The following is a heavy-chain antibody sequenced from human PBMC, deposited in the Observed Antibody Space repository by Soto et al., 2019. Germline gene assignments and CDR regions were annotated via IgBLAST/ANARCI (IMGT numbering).Heavy chain of an antibody. CDR1: GFTLSSYA. CDR3: AKDPTPADYYYYGMDV. D-gene: IGHD4-4*01. Sequence: GGSLRLSCAASGFTLSSYAISWVRQAPGKGLEWVSAISGSGGSTYYADSVKGRFTISRDNSKNTLYLQMNSLRAEDTAVYYCAKDPTPADYYYYGMDVWGQGTTVTVSS. J-gene: IGHJ6*02. V-gene: IGHV3-23*01. CDR2: ISGSGGST.